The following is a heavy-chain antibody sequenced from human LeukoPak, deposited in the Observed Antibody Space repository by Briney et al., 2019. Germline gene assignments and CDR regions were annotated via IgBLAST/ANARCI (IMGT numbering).Heavy chain of an antibody. CDR3: AWTGLAVAPY. V-gene: IGHV3-23*01. Sequence: GWSLRLSCAASGFTFISYAMSWVRQAPGKELEGVSAISGSGGSTYYADSVKGRFTISRDNSKNTLYLQMNSLRAEDTAVYYCAWTGLAVAPYWGQGTLVTVSS. J-gene: IGHJ4*02. CDR1: GFTFISYA. D-gene: IGHD6-19*01. CDR2: ISGSGGST.